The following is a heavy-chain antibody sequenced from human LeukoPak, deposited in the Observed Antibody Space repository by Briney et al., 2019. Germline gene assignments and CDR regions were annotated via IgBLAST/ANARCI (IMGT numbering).Heavy chain of an antibody. V-gene: IGHV3-23*05. J-gene: IGHJ4*02. CDR1: GFTFSLYW. CDR2: LYIGGNT. D-gene: IGHD5-18*01. CDR3: MTAAGYNFGQY. Sequence: GGSLRLSCAASGFTFSLYWMNWVRRAPGKGLEWVSALYIGGNTYYADSVRGRFTISRDNSKNTLYLQMNSLRAEDTAIYYCMTAAGYNFGQYWGQGTLVTVSS.